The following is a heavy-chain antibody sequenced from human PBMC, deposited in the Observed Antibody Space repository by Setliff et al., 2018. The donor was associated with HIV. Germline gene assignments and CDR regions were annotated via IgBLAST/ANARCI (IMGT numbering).Heavy chain of an antibody. J-gene: IGHJ6*03. Sequence: SETLSLTCTVSGGSISSYYWSWIRQPAGKGLEWIGRIYTRGNTNYNPSLRSRVTMSVDTSKNQFSLKVTSVTAADTAVYYCTRDLWGDDYYYNNMDVWGKGTTVTVSS. CDR3: TRDLWGDDYYYNNMDV. CDR1: GGSISSYY. CDR2: IYTRGNT. V-gene: IGHV4-4*07. D-gene: IGHD2-21*02.